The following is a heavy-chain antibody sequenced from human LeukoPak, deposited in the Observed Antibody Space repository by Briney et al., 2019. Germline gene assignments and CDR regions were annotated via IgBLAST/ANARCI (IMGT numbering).Heavy chain of an antibody. Sequence: SETLSLTCTVSGVSMRTYYWSWIRQPPGKGLEWIGYVSYSGSTDYNPSLKSRLTISIDTSETQFSLKLTSVTAADTAIYYCARGYYDILTGYYKGWFDPWGQGTMVTVSS. CDR1: GVSMRTYY. CDR3: ARGYYDILTGYYKGWFDP. V-gene: IGHV4-59*08. CDR2: VSYSGST. J-gene: IGHJ3*01. D-gene: IGHD3-9*01.